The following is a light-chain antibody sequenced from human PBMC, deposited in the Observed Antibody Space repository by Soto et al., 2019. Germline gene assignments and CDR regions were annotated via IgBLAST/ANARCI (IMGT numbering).Light chain of an antibody. CDR1: QSISKS. CDR3: QQSYSTRTWT. J-gene: IGKJ1*01. Sequence: DIQMTQSPSSLSASVGDRVTITCRASQSISKSLNWYQQKAGEAPQLLIYSTSSLQSGVPSRFSGSGSGTEFTLTISSLEPEDFATYDCQQSYSTRTWTFGQVTKVEIK. CDR2: STS. V-gene: IGKV1-39*01.